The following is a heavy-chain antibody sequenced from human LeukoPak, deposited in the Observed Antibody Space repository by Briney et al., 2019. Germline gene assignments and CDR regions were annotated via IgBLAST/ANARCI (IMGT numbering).Heavy chain of an antibody. CDR1: GYTFTSYY. CDR2: INPSGGST. J-gene: IGHJ6*03. V-gene: IGHV1-46*01. CDR3: ARVGAGATPYYYYYYMDV. Sequence: ASVKVSCKASGYTFTSYYIHWVRQAPGQGLEWMGIINPSGGSTTYAQKFQGRVTMTRDTSTSTVYMELSSLRSEDTAVYYCARVGAGATPYYYYYYMDVWGKGTTVTVSS. D-gene: IGHD1-26*01.